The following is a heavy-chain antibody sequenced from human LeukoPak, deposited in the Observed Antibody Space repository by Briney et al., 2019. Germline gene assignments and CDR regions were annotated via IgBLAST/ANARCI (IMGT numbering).Heavy chain of an antibody. V-gene: IGHV3-21*01. Sequence: GGSLRLSCAASGFTFSSYWMSWVRQAPGKGLEWVSSISSSSSYIYYADSVKGRFTISRDNAKNSLYLQMNSLRAEDTAVYYCARVRIAANNWFDPWGQGTLVTVSS. CDR1: GFTFSSYW. D-gene: IGHD6-13*01. J-gene: IGHJ5*02. CDR3: ARVRIAANNWFDP. CDR2: ISSSSSYI.